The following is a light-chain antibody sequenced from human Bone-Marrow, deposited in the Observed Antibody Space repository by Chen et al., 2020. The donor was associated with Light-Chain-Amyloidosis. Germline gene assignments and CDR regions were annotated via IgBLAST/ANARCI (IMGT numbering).Light chain of an antibody. CDR1: QRISNY. V-gene: IGKV1-39*01. CDR2: AAS. CDR3: QQSYSMSAIT. Sequence: DIQMTQSPSSLSASVGDRVTITGRASQRISNYLNWYQQKPGKAPKLLIHAASTLQSGVPLRFSGSGSETDFILTISSVQPEDFAIYYCQQSYSMSAITFGQGTRLEIK. J-gene: IGKJ5*01.